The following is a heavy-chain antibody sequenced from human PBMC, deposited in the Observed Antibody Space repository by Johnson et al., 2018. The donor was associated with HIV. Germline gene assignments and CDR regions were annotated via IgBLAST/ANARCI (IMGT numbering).Heavy chain of an antibody. CDR1: GFTFRSYA. V-gene: IGHV3-30*04. J-gene: IGHJ3*02. Sequence: VQLVESGGGVVQPGRSLRLSCAASGFTFRSYAMHWVRQAPGQGLEWVAVISYDGSNKFYTDSVKGRFTISRDNSKNTLSLQMNSTRVEDTAVYFCARVRDGRENAFDIWGQGTMVTVSS. CDR2: ISYDGSNK. CDR3: ARVRDGRENAFDI. D-gene: IGHD1-26*01.